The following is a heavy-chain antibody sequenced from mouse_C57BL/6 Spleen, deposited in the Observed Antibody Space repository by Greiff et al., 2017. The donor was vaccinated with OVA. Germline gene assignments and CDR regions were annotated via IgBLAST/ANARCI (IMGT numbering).Heavy chain of an antibody. D-gene: IGHD1-1*01. V-gene: IGHV1-66*01. CDR1: GYSFTSYY. CDR2: IYPGSGNT. J-gene: IGHJ3*01. CDR3: ARGGSSYVCAY. Sequence: VQLQESGPELVKPGASVKISCKASGYSFTSYYIHWVKQRPGQGLEWIGWIYPGSGNTKYNEKFKGKATLTADTSSNTAYMQLSSLTSEDSAVYYCARGGSSYVCAYWGQGTLVTVSA.